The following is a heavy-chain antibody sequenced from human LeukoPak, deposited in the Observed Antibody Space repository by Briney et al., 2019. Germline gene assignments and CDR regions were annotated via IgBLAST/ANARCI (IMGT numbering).Heavy chain of an antibody. J-gene: IGHJ5*02. D-gene: IGHD5-12*01. Sequence: AGGSLRLSCAASGFIFSQYSMNWVRQAPGKGLEWVSHIRSSSETFYADSVKGRFTISRDNARNSLYLQMNNLRGEDTAIYYCARDAGNSGYGCDLCGQGTLVTVSS. CDR3: ARDAGNSGYGCDL. CDR2: IRSSSET. CDR1: GFIFSQYS. V-gene: IGHV3-48*01.